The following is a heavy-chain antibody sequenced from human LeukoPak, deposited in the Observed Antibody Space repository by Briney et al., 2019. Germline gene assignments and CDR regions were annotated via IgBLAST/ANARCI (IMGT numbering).Heavy chain of an antibody. D-gene: IGHD3-22*01. CDR1: GGSISGYY. Sequence: SETLSLTCTVSGGSISGYYWSWIRQPAGKGLEWIGRIYTSGSTNYNPSLKSRVTMSVDTSKNQFSLKLSSVTAADTAVYYCARETYYYDSSGYVDWGQGTLVTVSS. CDR3: ARETYYYDSSGYVD. V-gene: IGHV4-4*07. J-gene: IGHJ4*02. CDR2: IYTSGST.